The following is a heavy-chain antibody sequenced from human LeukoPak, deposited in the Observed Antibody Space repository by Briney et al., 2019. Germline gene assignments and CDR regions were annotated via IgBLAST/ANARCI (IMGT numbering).Heavy chain of an antibody. J-gene: IGHJ4*02. CDR3: ATDHHSSGWQGAKASNYFDY. V-gene: IGHV1-24*01. Sequence: ASVKVSCKVSGYTLTELSMHWVRQAPGKGLEWMGGFDPEDGETIYAQKFQGRVTMTEDTSTDTAYMELSSLRSEDTAVYYCATDHHSSGWQGAKASNYFDYWGQGTLVTVSS. D-gene: IGHD6-19*01. CDR1: GYTLTELS. CDR2: FDPEDGET.